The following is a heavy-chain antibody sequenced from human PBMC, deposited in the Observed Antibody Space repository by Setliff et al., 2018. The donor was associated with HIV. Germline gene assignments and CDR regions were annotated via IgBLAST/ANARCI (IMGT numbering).Heavy chain of an antibody. D-gene: IGHD5-12*01. CDR1: FTSYY. CDR2: INPSGST. Sequence: FTSYYMHWVRQAPGQGLEWMGIINPSGSTNYNPSLKSRVTISVDTSKYQFSLRLSSVTAADTAGYYCARSSWLVAVRFFDYWGQGTL. V-gene: IGHV4-34*01. CDR3: ARSSWLVAVRFFDY. J-gene: IGHJ4*02.